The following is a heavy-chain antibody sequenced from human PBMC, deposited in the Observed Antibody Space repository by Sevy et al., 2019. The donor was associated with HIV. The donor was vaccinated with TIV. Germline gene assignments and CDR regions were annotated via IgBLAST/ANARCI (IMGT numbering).Heavy chain of an antibody. CDR2: ISSSGSTI. CDR3: ARAGDWEPFFDY. J-gene: IGHJ4*02. V-gene: IGHV3-11*01. CDR1: GFTFSDYY. D-gene: IGHD1-26*01. Sequence: GGSLRLSCAVSGFTFSDYYMSWIRQAPGKGLEWLSYISSSGSTIYYADSVKGRSTMSRDNAKNALYLQMSSLRAEDTAFYYCARAGDWEPFFDYWGQGTLVTVSS.